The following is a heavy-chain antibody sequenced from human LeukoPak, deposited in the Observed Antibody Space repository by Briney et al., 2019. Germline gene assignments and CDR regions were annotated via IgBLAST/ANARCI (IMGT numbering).Heavy chain of an antibody. D-gene: IGHD4-11*01. CDR2: IYSSGTT. J-gene: IGHJ4*02. CDR1: GSSISSYY. Sequence: PSETLSLTCTVSGSSISSYYWSWIRQPPGRGLEWIGHIYSSGTTNYNPSLKSRVTISVDTSKNHFSLNLSSVTTADTAVYYCARLGYSNPFDYWGQGTLVTVSS. CDR3: ARLGYSNPFDY. V-gene: IGHV4-59*01.